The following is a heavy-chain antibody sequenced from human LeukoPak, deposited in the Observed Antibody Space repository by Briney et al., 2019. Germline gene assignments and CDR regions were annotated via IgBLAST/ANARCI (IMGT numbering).Heavy chain of an antibody. CDR1: GGSISGDD. Sequence: SETLSLTCTDPGGSISGDDWSWIRQPPGQGLEWVGYISYSGTTGNNPSLRSRVTISVVTSKNQFYLKLSSATAADTAVYYCAGHQSHLVGFNYWGQGTLVTVSS. V-gene: IGHV4-59*08. J-gene: IGHJ4*02. D-gene: IGHD1-26*01. CDR3: AGHQSHLVGFNY. CDR2: ISYSGTT.